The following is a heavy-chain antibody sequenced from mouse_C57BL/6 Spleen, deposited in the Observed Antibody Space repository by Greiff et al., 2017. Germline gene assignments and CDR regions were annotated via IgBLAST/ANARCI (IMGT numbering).Heavy chain of an antibody. CDR3: ARTDYGSRGYFDY. CDR1: GYTFTSYD. V-gene: IGHV1-81*01. D-gene: IGHD1-1*01. J-gene: IGHJ2*01. Sequence: VQLQQSGAELARPGASVKLSCKASGYTFTSYDISWVKQRTGQGLEWIGEIYPRSGNTYYNEKFKGKATLTADKSSSTAYMELRSLTSEDSAVYFCARTDYGSRGYFDYWGQGTTLTVSS. CDR2: IYPRSGNT.